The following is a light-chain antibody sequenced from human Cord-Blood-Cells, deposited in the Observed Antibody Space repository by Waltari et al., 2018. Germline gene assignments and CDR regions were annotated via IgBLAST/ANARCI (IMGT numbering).Light chain of an antibody. V-gene: IGKV1-39*01. CDR1: QSIRSY. CDR3: QQSYSTPMYT. Sequence: DIQMPQSQSSPSASVGASVTITCRASQSIRSYLNWYQQKPGKAPKLLIYAASSLQRGVPSRFSGSGSGTDFTLTISSLQPEDFATYYCQQSYSTPMYTFGQGTKLEIK. J-gene: IGKJ2*01. CDR2: AAS.